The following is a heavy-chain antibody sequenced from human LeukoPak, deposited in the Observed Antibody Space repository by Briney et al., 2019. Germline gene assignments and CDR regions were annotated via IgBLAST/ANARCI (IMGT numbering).Heavy chain of an antibody. CDR3: AKGNITFSPVPNSNDY. CDR1: GFTFSSYA. J-gene: IGHJ4*02. Sequence: QPGGSLRLSCAASGFTFSSYAMSWVRQAPGKGLEWVSAISGSGGSTYYADSVKGRFTISRDNSKNTLYLQMNSLRAEDTAVYYCAKGNITFSPVPNSNDYWGQGTLVTVSS. D-gene: IGHD3-16*01. V-gene: IGHV3-23*01. CDR2: ISGSGGST.